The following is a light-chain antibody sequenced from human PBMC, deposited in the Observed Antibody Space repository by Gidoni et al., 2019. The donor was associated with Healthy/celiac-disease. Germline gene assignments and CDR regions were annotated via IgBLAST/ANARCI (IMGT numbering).Light chain of an antibody. V-gene: IGKV1-39*01. CDR3: QQSYSTPPLT. Sequence: GDRVTITCRASQSISSYLNWYQQKPGKAPKLLSYAASSLQSGVPSRFSGSGSGTDFTLTISSLQPEDFATYYCQQSYSTPPLTFGGGTKVEIK. J-gene: IGKJ4*01. CDR1: QSISSY. CDR2: AAS.